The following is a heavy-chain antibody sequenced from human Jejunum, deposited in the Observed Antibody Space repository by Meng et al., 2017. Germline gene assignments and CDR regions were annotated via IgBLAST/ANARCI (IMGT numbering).Heavy chain of an antibody. Sequence: QVTLQQWCAGLMNPSQTLSLTCAVYGGSISDYYWTWIRQPPGKGLEWIGEINDSGSTNYNPSLKSRVTISVDTSQSQFYLRVSSVTAADTAVYYCARGNEYSNYGADFWGQGTLVTVSS. CDR1: GGSISDYY. CDR3: ARGNEYSNYGADF. V-gene: IGHV4-34*01. D-gene: IGHD4-11*01. CDR2: INDSGST. J-gene: IGHJ4*02.